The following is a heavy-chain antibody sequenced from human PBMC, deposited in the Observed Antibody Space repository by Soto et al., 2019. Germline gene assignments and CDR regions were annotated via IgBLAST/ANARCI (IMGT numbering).Heavy chain of an antibody. J-gene: IGHJ5*02. D-gene: IGHD3-16*02. CDR3: AIGTDALSWFDP. CDR2: IIPILDIT. Sequence: SVKVSCKASGGTFSSYTINWVRQAPGQGLEWMGRIIPILDITNYAQKFQGRVTITADRSTSTVYMELSSLRSDDTAVYYCAIGTDALSWFDPWGQGTLVTVSS. V-gene: IGHV1-69*02. CDR1: GGTFSSYT.